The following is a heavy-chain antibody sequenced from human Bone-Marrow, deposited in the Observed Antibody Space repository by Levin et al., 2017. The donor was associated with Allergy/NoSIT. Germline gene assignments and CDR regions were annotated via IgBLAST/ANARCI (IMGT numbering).Heavy chain of an antibody. V-gene: IGHV3-23*01. CDR3: AKEGYCSSTSCYAWGWFDP. D-gene: IGHD2-2*01. CDR1: GFTFSSYA. CDR2: ISGSGGST. Sequence: PGGSLRLSCAASGFTFSSYAMSWVRQAPGKGLEWVSAISGSGGSTYYADSVKGRFTISRDNSKNTLYLQMNSLRAEDTAVYYCAKEGYCSSTSCYAWGWFDPWGQGTLVTVSS. J-gene: IGHJ5*02.